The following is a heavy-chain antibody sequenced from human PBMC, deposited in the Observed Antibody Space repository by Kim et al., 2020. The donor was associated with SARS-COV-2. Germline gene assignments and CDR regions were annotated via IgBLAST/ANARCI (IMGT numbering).Heavy chain of an antibody. D-gene: IGHD6-6*01. V-gene: IGHV4-39*07. J-gene: IGHJ5*02. CDR3: ASATRIAAGDWFDP. CDR2: IYYSGST. CDR1: GGSISSCSYY. Sequence: SETLSLTCTVSGGSISSCSYYWGWIRQPPGKGLEWIVSIYYSGSTYYNPSLKSRVTISVDTSKNQFSLKLSSVTAADTAVYYCASATRIAAGDWFDPWGQGTLVTVSS.